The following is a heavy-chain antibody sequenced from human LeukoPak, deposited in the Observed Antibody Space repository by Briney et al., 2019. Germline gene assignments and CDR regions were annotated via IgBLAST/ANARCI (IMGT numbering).Heavy chain of an antibody. CDR3: ARDPPIIIGTTFFDY. J-gene: IGHJ4*02. CDR2: ISTSSTYI. CDR1: VFTFSRYS. V-gene: IGHV3-21*01. Sequence: GGSLRLSCAASVFTFSRYSMYWVRQAPGKGLEWVSSISTSSTYIYYADSVKGRFTISRDNAKNSLYLQMNSLRAEDTAVYYGARDPPIIIGTTFFDYWGQGTLVTVSS. D-gene: IGHD1-20*01.